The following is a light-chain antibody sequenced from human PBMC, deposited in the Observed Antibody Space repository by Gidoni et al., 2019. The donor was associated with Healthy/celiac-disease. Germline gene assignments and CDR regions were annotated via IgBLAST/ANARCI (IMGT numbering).Light chain of an antibody. CDR2: GAS. CDR3: QQYNNWPNT. V-gene: IGKV3-15*01. J-gene: IGKJ2*01. Sequence: EIVLTQSPATLSVSPWERATLSCRARQSVSSNLAWYPQKPGQAPRLLIYGASTRATGIPARFSGSGSGTEFTLTISSLQSEDFAVYYCQQYNNWPNTFXQXTKLEIK. CDR1: QSVSSN.